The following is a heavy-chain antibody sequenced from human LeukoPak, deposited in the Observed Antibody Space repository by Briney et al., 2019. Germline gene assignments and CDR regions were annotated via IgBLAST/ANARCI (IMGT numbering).Heavy chain of an antibody. CDR1: GYSFTSYW. V-gene: IGHV5-51*01. D-gene: IGHD2-2*01. J-gene: IGHJ3*01. CDR3: ARHFGSSSSDAFDV. Sequence: GESLKISCKGSGYSFTSYWIAWVRQMPGKGLECMGIIYPGDSDTRYSPSFQGQVTISADKSINTAYLQWSSLRASDSAMYYCARHFGSSSSDAFDVWGQGTMVTVSS. CDR2: IYPGDSDT.